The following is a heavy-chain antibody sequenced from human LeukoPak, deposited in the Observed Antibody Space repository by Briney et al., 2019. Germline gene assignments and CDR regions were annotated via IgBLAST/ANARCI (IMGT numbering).Heavy chain of an antibody. D-gene: IGHD4-17*01. Sequence: PGGSLRLSCAASGFTFSSYGMHWVRQAPGKGLEWVAFIRYDGSNKYYADSVKGRFTISRDNSKNTLYLQMNSLRAEDTAVYYCAREGGLYGDYSDAFDIWGQGTMVTVSS. CDR2: IRYDGSNK. CDR1: GFTFSSYG. CDR3: AREGGLYGDYSDAFDI. V-gene: IGHV3-30*02. J-gene: IGHJ3*02.